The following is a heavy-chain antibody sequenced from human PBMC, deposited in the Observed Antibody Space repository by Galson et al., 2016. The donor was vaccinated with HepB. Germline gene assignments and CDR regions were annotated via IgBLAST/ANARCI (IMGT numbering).Heavy chain of an antibody. J-gene: IGHJ4*02. CDR2: MSGNGGST. V-gene: IGHV3-23*01. Sequence: SLRLSCAANGFRVRSYAMSWVRQAPGKGLEWGSVMSGNGGSTFHADSVKGRFTISRDNSKNTLYLQMNSLRAEDTPVYYGAKVVSYSSGYYRDPFDYWGQGTL. CDR1: GFRVRSYA. CDR3: AKVVSYSSGYYRDPFDY. D-gene: IGHD3-22*01.